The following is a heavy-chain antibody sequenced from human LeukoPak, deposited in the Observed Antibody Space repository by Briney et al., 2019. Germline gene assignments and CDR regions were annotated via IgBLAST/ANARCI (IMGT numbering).Heavy chain of an antibody. J-gene: IGHJ6*03. CDR1: GYTFTGYY. CDR2: INPNSGGT. D-gene: IGHD1-7*01. V-gene: IGHV1-2*02. Sequence: ASVKVSCKASGYTFTGYYMHWVRQAPGQGLEWMGWINPNSGGTNYAQKFQGRVTMTRDTSISTAYMELSRLRSDDTAVYYCARIPITGTTVYYMDVWGKGTTVTVSS. CDR3: ARIPITGTTVYYMDV.